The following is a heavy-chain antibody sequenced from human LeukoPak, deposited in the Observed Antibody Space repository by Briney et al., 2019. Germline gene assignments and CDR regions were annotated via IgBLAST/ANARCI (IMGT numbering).Heavy chain of an antibody. CDR1: GFTFSSYG. CDR3: ARDLILYGDYGSPPDY. Sequence: GRSLRLSCAASGFTFSSYGMHWVRQAPGKGLEWVAVISYDGSNKYYADSVKGRFTISRDNSKNTLYLQMNSLRAEDTAVYYCARDLILYGDYGSPPDYWGQGTLVTVSS. J-gene: IGHJ4*02. V-gene: IGHV3-30*03. CDR2: ISYDGSNK. D-gene: IGHD4-17*01.